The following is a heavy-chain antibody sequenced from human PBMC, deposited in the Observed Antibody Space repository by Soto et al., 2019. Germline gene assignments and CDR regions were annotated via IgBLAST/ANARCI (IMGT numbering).Heavy chain of an antibody. Sequence: QVQLVQSGAEVKKPGSSVKVSCKASGGTFSSYAISWVRQAPGQGLEWMGGIIPIFGTANYAQKFQGRVTITADESTTPAYMERSSLRAEDTAVYYCARDPDYGGHLPNWYFDLWGRGTLVTVSS. J-gene: IGHJ2*01. CDR1: GGTFSSYA. V-gene: IGHV1-69*12. CDR2: IIPIFGTA. CDR3: ARDPDYGGHLPNWYFDL. D-gene: IGHD4-17*01.